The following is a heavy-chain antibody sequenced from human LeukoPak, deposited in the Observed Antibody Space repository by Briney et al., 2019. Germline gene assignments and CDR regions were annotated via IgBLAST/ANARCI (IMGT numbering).Heavy chain of an antibody. CDR3: AREGGGYNNRGFDY. J-gene: IGHJ4*02. CDR1: GFTFSSYE. V-gene: IGHV3-48*01. Sequence: GALRLSCAASGFTFSSYEMNWVRQAPGKGLEWVSYISSSSSTIYYADSVKGRFTISRDNAKNSLYLQMNSLRAEDTAVYYCAREGGGYNNRGFDYWGQGTLVTVSS. CDR2: ISSSSSTI. D-gene: IGHD5-24*01.